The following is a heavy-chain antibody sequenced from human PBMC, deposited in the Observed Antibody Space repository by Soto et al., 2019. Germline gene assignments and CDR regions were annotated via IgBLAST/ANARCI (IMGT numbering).Heavy chain of an antibody. CDR1: GFTFSSYA. D-gene: IGHD3-22*01. V-gene: IGHV3-30-3*01. Sequence: PGGSLRLSCAASGFTFSSYAMHWVRQAPGKGLEWVAVISYDGSNKYYADSVKGRFTISRDNSKNTLYLQMNSLRAEDTAVYYCAKDSYDSSGQRWFDPWGQGTLVTVSS. CDR2: ISYDGSNK. CDR3: AKDSYDSSGQRWFDP. J-gene: IGHJ5*02.